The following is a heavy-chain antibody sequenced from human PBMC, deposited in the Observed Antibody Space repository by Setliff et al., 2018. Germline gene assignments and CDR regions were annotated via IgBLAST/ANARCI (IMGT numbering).Heavy chain of an antibody. CDR2: FDPGDGET. D-gene: IGHD3-10*01. CDR3: ATERLLDYYGSGSYPSFDY. J-gene: IGHJ4*02. CDR1: GYTLTELS. V-gene: IGHV1-24*01. Sequence: ASVKVSCKVSGYTLTELSMHWVRQAPGKGLEWMGGFDPGDGETIYAQKFQGRVTMTEDTSTDTAYMELSSLRSEDTAVYYCATERLLDYYGSGSYPSFDYWGQGTLVTVSS.